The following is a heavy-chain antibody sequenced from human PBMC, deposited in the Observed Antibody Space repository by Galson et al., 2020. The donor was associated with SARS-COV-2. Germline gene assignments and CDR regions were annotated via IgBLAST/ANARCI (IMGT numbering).Heavy chain of an antibody. CDR3: AMNYQLDS. Sequence: GESLKISCAASGFTFSNYCMHWVRQAPGKGLEWVSRINNDGSDTFYADSVKGRFTISRDNAGHTLYLHMNSLRAEDTAIYYCAMNYQLDSWGQGTLVTISS. V-gene: IGHV3-74*01. CDR1: GFTFSNYC. D-gene: IGHD2-2*01. CDR2: INNDGSDT. J-gene: IGHJ4*02.